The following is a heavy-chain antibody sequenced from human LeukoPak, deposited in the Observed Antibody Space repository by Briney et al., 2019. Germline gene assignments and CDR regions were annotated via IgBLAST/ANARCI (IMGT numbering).Heavy chain of an antibody. D-gene: IGHD5-24*01. Sequence: PSETLSLTCTVAGGSISTYYWSWIRQPPGKGREWIGYIYYSGSTNYTPSLKSRVTISVDTSKNQFSLNLSSVTAADTAVYYCARGRSRDGYNYDYWGQGTLVTVSS. CDR3: ARGRSRDGYNYDY. CDR2: IYYSGST. J-gene: IGHJ4*02. CDR1: GGSISTYY. V-gene: IGHV4-59*01.